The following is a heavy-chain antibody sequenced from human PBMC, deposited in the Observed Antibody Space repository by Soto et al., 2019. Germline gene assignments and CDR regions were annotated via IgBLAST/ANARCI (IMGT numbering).Heavy chain of an antibody. CDR3: AKDGVNWAQGGHEMDD. CDR1: GFTFSTYA. Sequence: PRGSLRLSCAASGFTFSTYAMTWVRQAPGRGLERVSSISGSGDSTYYADSVKGRFTISRDNSKNTRYLQMNSLRGEDRAVYYSAKDGVNWAQGGHEMDDWGQGTTVTVSS. CDR2: ISGSGDST. V-gene: IGHV3-23*01. D-gene: IGHD2-8*01. J-gene: IGHJ6*02.